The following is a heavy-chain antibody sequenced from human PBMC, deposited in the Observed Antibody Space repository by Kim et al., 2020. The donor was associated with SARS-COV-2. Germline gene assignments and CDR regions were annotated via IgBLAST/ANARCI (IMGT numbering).Heavy chain of an antibody. Sequence: ASVKVSCKASGYTFTNYYVNWVRQAPGHGLEWMGSISAYNGETAYAERFQGRVTMTTDTSTSTAYLELRSLTSDDTAVYHCARGTDYIDGGVYIHWLSDVWGRGTQVTVSA. CDR2: ISAYNGET. D-gene: IGHD3-16*01. J-gene: IGHJ2*01. CDR1: GYTFTNYY. CDR3: ARGTDYIDGGVYIHWLSDV. V-gene: IGHV1-18*01.